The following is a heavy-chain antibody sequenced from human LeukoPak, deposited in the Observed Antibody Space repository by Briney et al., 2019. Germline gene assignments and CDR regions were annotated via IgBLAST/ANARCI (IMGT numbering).Heavy chain of an antibody. D-gene: IGHD2-15*01. V-gene: IGHV1-2*02. CDR1: GYTFTGYY. J-gene: IGHJ6*03. CDR3: HVVVAADYYYYYMDV. Sequence: GASVKVSCKASGYTFTGYYMHWVRQAPGQGLEWMGWINPNSGGTNYAQKFQGRVTMTRDMSTSTVYMELSSLRSEDTAVYYCHVVVAADYYYYYMDVWGKGTTVTVSS. CDR2: INPNSGGT.